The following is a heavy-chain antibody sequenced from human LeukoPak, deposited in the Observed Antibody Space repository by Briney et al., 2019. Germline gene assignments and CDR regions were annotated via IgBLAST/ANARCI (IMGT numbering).Heavy chain of an antibody. CDR2: IYRGDYDT. J-gene: IGHJ4*02. Sequence: GESLTISCKASGYIVTTYWIGWVRQMPGKGLGWMGIIYRGDYDTRYSPSFQGQVTISADKSISTAYLQWSSLKASDTAMYYCARHAVSITGTADYWGQGTLVTVSS. D-gene: IGHD1-20*01. V-gene: IGHV5-51*01. CDR1: GYIVTTYW. CDR3: ARHAVSITGTADY.